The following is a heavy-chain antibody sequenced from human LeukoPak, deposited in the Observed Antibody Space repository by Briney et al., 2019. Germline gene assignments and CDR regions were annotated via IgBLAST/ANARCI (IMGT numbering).Heavy chain of an antibody. CDR3: ARDVTSTPNWEFDY. D-gene: IGHD1-26*01. V-gene: IGHV1-2*02. Sequence: GASVKVSCKASGYTFTGYYMHWVRQAPGQGLEWMGWINPNSGGTNYAQKFQGRVTMTRDMSISTAYLEVNWLISDDTAIYYCARDVTSTPNWEFDYWGQGTLVTVSS. J-gene: IGHJ4*02. CDR2: INPNSGGT. CDR1: GYTFTGYY.